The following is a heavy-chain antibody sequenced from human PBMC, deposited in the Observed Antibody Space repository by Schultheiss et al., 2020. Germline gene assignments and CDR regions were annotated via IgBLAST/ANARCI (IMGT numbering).Heavy chain of an antibody. V-gene: IGHV4-61*10. D-gene: IGHD5-18*01. CDR3: ASGYSYGFDY. Sequence: SETLSLTCTVSGGSISSGSYYWSWIRQPAGKGLEWIGEIYHSGSTNYNPSLKSRVTISVDKSKNQFSLKLSSVTAADTAVYYCASGYSYGFDYWGQGTLVTVSS. J-gene: IGHJ4*02. CDR1: GGSISSGSYY. CDR2: IYHSGST.